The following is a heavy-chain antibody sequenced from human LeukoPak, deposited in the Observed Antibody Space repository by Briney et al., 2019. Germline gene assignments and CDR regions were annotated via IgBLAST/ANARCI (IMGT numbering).Heavy chain of an antibody. J-gene: IGHJ1*01. CDR2: ISWNSGSI. D-gene: IGHD6-19*01. CDR1: GFTFDDYA. Sequence: GGSQRLSCAASGFTFDDYAMHWVRQAPGKGLEWVSGISWNSGSIGYADSAKGRFTISRDNAKNSLYLQMNSLRAEDTALYYCAKDAFRPLYSSGPGYFQHWGQGTLVTVSS. CDR3: AKDAFRPLYSSGPGYFQH. V-gene: IGHV3-9*01.